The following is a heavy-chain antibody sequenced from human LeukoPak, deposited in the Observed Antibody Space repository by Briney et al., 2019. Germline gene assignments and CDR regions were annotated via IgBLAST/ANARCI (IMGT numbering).Heavy chain of an antibody. D-gene: IGHD6-13*01. CDR2: ISRNGGST. V-gene: IGHV3-64*01. CDR1: GFTFSSYT. J-gene: IGHJ6*02. Sequence: GGSLRLSSAASGFTFSSYTMHSGRHTPRKGLEYGSAISRNGGSTYYANSVKGRFTIPRDNSKNTLYLQMGSLRAEDMAVYYCARDRQQPYYYSYGMDVWGQGTTVTVSS. CDR3: ARDRQQPYYYSYGMDV.